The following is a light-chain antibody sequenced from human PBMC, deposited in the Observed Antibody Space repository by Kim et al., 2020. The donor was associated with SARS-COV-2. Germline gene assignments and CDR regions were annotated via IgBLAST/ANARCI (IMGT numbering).Light chain of an antibody. CDR2: ESN. CDR3: QSYDSSNPVV. CDR1: SGSIASNY. Sequence: KTVSISCTRSSGSIASNYVQWYQQRPGSSPTIVIYESNQKPSGVPDRFSGSIDTSSNTASLTITGLKTEDEADYYCQSYDSSNPVVFGGGTKVTVL. J-gene: IGLJ2*01. V-gene: IGLV6-57*01.